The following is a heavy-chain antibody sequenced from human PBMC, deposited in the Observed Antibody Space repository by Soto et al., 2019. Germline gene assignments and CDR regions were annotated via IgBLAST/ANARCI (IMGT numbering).Heavy chain of an antibody. CDR2: IYYSGST. J-gene: IGHJ6*01. CDR3: ARTALSARSSYYGMDA. Sequence: YLTCTLSGASISNYYSSWIRQPPGKGLEWIGYIYYSGSTNYNPSLKSRVTISVDTSKNQFSLKLSSVTAADTAVYYCARTALSARSSYYGMDALRQGTPSTRSS. CDR1: GASISNYY. D-gene: IGHD2-21*02. V-gene: IGHV4-59*01.